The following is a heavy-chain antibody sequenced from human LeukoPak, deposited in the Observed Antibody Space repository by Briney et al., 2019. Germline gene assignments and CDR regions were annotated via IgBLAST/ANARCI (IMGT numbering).Heavy chain of an antibody. CDR3: ARDWGGYSYGYMDV. D-gene: IGHD5-18*01. J-gene: IGHJ6*04. CDR2: ISSTGIYI. V-gene: IGHV3-21*01. Sequence: GGSLRLSCAASGFTFTNYNMNWVRQAPGKGLEWVSSISSTGIYIYYADSMKGRFTISRDNAKNSLYLQMNSLGAEDTAVYYCARDWGGYSYGYMDVGGKGTTVTVSS. CDR1: GFTFTNYN.